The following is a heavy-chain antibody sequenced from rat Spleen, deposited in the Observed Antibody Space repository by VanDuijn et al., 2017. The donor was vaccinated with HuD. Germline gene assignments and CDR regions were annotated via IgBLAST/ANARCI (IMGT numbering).Heavy chain of an antibody. Sequence: EVQLVESGGGLVQPGRSLKLSCVASGFTFNNYWMSWIRQAPGKGLEWVASITNTGGSIYYPDSVKGRFTISRDNAQNTLYLQMNSLRSEDTATYYCTRVHHINYGGYSELNWFAYWGQGTLVTVSS. CDR1: GFTFNNYW. D-gene: IGHD1-11*01. V-gene: IGHV5-31*01. CDR3: TRVHHINYGGYSELNWFAY. CDR2: ITNTGGSI. J-gene: IGHJ3*01.